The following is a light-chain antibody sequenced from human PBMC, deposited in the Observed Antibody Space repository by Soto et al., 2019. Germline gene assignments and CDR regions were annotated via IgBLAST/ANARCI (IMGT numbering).Light chain of an antibody. CDR3: SSYAGGNNLV. J-gene: IGLJ2*01. V-gene: IGLV2-8*01. Sequence: QSALTQPPSASGSPGQPVTISCTGTSSDVGGYNFVSWYQQHPGKAPKLMIYEVSKRPSGVPDRFSGSKSGNTASLTVSGLQAEDEADYYCSSYAGGNNLVFGGGTKVTVL. CDR2: EVS. CDR1: SSDVGGYNF.